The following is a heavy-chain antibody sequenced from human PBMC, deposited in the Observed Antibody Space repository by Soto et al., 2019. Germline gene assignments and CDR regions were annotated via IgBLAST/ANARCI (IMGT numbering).Heavy chain of an antibody. J-gene: IGHJ6*02. Sequence: PGGSMELSCAASGFTLSIYGMHWVLQAPGKGLEWVAVIWYDGSNKYYADSVKGRFTISRDNSKNTLYPQMNSLRAEDTAVYYCVRGIPSRVVAATEYYYYGMDVWGQGTTVTVSS. V-gene: IGHV3-33*01. D-gene: IGHD2-15*01. CDR2: IWYDGSNK. CDR1: GFTLSIYG. CDR3: VRGIPSRVVAATEYYYYGMDV.